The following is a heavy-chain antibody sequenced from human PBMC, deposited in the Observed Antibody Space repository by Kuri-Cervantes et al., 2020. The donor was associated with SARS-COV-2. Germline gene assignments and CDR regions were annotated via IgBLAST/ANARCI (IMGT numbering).Heavy chain of an antibody. V-gene: IGHV3-33*06. Sequence: GESLKISCAASGFTFSSYGMHWVRQAPGKGLEWVALIWYDGSNKYYADSVKGRFTISRDNSKNTLYLQMNSLRAEDTAVYYCAKDYVSTYSYGYDYWGQGTLVTVSS. CDR3: AKDYVSTYSYGYDY. J-gene: IGHJ4*02. D-gene: IGHD5-18*01. CDR2: IWYDGSNK. CDR1: GFTFSSYG.